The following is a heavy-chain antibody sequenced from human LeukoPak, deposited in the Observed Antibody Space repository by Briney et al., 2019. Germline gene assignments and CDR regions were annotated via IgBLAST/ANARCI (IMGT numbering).Heavy chain of an antibody. V-gene: IGHV3-21*01. D-gene: IGHD3-3*01. J-gene: IGHJ3*02. CDR3: ARDLDDFWSGSAVGAFDI. CDR2: ISSDSSYI. CDR1: GFNFNTYT. Sequence: GGSLRLSCAASGFNFNTYTMNWVRQAPGKGLEWVSSISSDSSYIYYADAVHGRFTVSRDNAKNSLYLQMNSLRAEDTAVYYCARDLDDFWSGSAVGAFDIWGQGTMVTVSS.